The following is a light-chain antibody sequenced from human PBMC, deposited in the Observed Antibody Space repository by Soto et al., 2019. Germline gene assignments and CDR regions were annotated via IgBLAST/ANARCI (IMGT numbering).Light chain of an antibody. CDR3: QKSYSAPIN. V-gene: IGKV1-9*01. J-gene: IGKJ5*01. CDR1: RGISSY. Sequence: DIHMSQSPSSVSASVGYRVTITCRASRGISSYLAWYQQKPGKAPKLLIYLASTLQSGVPSRFSGSGSGTAFTLTISSLQPEDFTTYFCQKSYSAPINFGQGTRLEIK. CDR2: LAS.